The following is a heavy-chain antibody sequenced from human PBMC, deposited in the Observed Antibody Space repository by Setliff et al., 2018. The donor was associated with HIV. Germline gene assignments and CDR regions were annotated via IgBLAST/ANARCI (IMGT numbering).Heavy chain of an antibody. CDR1: GFTFSSSV. J-gene: IGHJ3*01. D-gene: IGHD1-1*01. CDR3: AWNHPDHTTSHPEAFAL. CDR2: IVVGSGNS. V-gene: IGHV1-58*02. Sequence: SVKVSCKASGFTFSSSVIQWVRQARGQRLEWIGWIVVGSGNSNHAQKFQERVTISRDMSTSTAYMELSGLRSEDTAVYYCAWNHPDHTTSHPEAFALWGQGTMVTVSS.